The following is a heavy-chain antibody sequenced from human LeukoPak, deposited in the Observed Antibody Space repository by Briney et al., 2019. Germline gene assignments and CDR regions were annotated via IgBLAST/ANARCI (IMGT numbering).Heavy chain of an antibody. J-gene: IGHJ4*02. Sequence: PRGSLRLSCAASGVTFRSDTLNWVRQAPGKGLEWVSSISSSSYIYYADSVKGRFTISRDNAKNSLYLQMKSLRVEDTAVYYCARSKIVGATTGGFDYWGQGTLVTVSS. D-gene: IGHD1-26*01. V-gene: IGHV3-21*01. CDR2: ISSSSYI. CDR3: ARSKIVGATTGGFDY. CDR1: GVTFRSDT.